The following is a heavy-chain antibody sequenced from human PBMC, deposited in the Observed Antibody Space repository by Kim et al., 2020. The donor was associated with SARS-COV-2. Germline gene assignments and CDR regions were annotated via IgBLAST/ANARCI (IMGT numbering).Heavy chain of an antibody. CDR3: GPIFNWPF. Sequence: DGRGTRYADSVRGRFTISRDSAKNTLYLQMNSLRAEDTAVYYGGPIFNWPFWGQGTLVTVSS. V-gene: IGHV3-74*01. J-gene: IGHJ4*02. D-gene: IGHD1-1*01. CDR2: DGRGT.